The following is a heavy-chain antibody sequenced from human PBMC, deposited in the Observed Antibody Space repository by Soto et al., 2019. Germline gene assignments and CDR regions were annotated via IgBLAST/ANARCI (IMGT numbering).Heavy chain of an antibody. V-gene: IGHV3-23*01. CDR2: ISGSGGST. CDR1: GFTFSSYA. D-gene: IGHD4-17*01. J-gene: IGHJ6*02. Sequence: RRLSCAASGFTFSSYAMSWVRQAPGKGLEWVSAISGSGGSTYYADSVKGRFTISRDNSKNTLYLQMNSLRAEDTAVYYCAKELDYGDYVERYYGMDVWGQGTTVTVSS. CDR3: AKELDYGDYVERYYGMDV.